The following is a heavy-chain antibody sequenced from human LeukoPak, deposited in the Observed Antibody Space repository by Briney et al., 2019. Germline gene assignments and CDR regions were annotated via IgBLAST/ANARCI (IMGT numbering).Heavy chain of an antibody. CDR1: GGTFSSYA. CDR3: AREGVWGTSYFDY. V-gene: IGHV1-69*04. D-gene: IGHD3-16*01. J-gene: IGHJ4*02. Sequence: SVKVSCKASGGTFSSYAISWVRQAPGQGLEWMGRIIPIFGIANYAQKFQGRVTITADKSTRTAYMELTSLRSEDTAVYYCAREGVWGTSYFDYWGQGTLVTVSS. CDR2: IIPIFGIA.